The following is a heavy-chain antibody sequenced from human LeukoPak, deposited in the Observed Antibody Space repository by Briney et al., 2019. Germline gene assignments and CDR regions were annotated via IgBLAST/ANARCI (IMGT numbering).Heavy chain of an antibody. CDR3: ARESAHSSGWFYYFDY. D-gene: IGHD6-19*01. CDR1: GFTFNSFA. CDR2: IWYGGSNK. Sequence: GGSLRLSCAASGFTFNSFAMHWVRQAPGKGLEWVAVIWYGGSNKYYADSVKGRFTISRDNSKNTVYLQMNSLRAGDTAVYYCARESAHSSGWFYYFDYWGQGTLATVSS. J-gene: IGHJ4*02. V-gene: IGHV3-33*01.